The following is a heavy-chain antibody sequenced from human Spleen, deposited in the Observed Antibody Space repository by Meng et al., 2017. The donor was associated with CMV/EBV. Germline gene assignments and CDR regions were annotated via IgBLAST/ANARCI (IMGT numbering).Heavy chain of an antibody. V-gene: IGHV3-11*04. Sequence: AASGFIFSDDYMTWIRQAPGKGLEWVSYISSSGSIKKYADSVEGRFTISRDNAKKSLYLQMNSLRAEDTAFYYCARDFSAVHNWFDAWGQGTLVTVSS. CDR2: ISSSGSIK. CDR1: GFIFSDDY. J-gene: IGHJ5*02. D-gene: IGHD1-26*01. CDR3: ARDFSAVHNWFDA.